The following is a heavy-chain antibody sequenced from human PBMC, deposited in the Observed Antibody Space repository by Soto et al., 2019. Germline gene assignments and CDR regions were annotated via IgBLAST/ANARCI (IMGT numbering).Heavy chain of an antibody. J-gene: IGHJ6*02. D-gene: IGHD6-13*01. CDR2: SIPIFGTA. CDR1: GGTFSAYS. CDR3: ATGGQHRKVSNYYGMDV. Sequence: QVQLVQSGAEVKKPGSSVKVSCKAAGGTFSAYSIIWVRQAPGQGLEWMGGSIPIFGTANYAQKFQGRVTITADESTSTTYMELRSLRSEDTAVYYCATGGQHRKVSNYYGMDVWGQGTTVTVSS. V-gene: IGHV1-69*01.